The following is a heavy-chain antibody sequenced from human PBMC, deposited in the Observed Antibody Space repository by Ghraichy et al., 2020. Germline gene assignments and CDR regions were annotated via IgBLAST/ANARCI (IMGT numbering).Heavy chain of an antibody. V-gene: IGHV1-8*01. CDR1: GYTFTSYD. D-gene: IGHD6-19*01. J-gene: IGHJ6*02. CDR2: MNPNSGNT. CDR3: ARMAVAPSYYYGMDV. Sequence: ASVKVSCKASGYTFTSYDINWVRQATGQGLEWMGWMNPNSGNTGYAQKFQGRVTMTRNTSISTAYMELSSLRSEDTAVYYCARMAVAPSYYYGMDVWGQGTTVTVSS.